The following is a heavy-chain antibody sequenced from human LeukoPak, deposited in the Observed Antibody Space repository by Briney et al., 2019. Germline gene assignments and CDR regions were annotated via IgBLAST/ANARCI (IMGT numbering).Heavy chain of an antibody. J-gene: IGHJ6*02. CDR1: GGTFSSYA. Sequence: VASVKVSCKASGGTFSSYAISWVRQAPGQGLEWMGGIIPIFGTANYAQKFQGRVTITADESTSTAYMELSSLRSEDTAVYYCARGSRGTMVRGDPLYGMDVWGQGTTVTVSS. CDR3: ARGSRGTMVRGDPLYGMDV. CDR2: IIPIFGTA. V-gene: IGHV1-69*13. D-gene: IGHD3-10*01.